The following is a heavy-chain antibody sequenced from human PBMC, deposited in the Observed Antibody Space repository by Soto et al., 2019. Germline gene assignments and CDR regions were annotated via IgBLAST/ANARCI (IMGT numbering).Heavy chain of an antibody. D-gene: IGHD3-16*01. J-gene: IGHJ6*02. V-gene: IGHV4-30-4*01. CDR1: GDSISSGNKY. Sequence: KPSETLSLTCTVSGDSISSGNKYWSWIRQPPGKGLEWIGYIFSSGTTYYNPSLKSRLTMSLDASQNQFSLKLNSLTDADTAVYFCARVPSPFDYYYAMDVWGQGTTVTVSS. CDR3: ARVPSPFDYYYAMDV. CDR2: IFSSGTT.